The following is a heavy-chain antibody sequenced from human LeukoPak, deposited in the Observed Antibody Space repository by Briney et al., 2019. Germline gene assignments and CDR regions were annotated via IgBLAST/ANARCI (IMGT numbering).Heavy chain of an antibody. CDR1: GYTFTSYG. V-gene: IGHV1-18*01. D-gene: IGHD1-26*01. CDR2: IRAYNGNT. Sequence: ASVKVSCKASGYTFTSYGISWVRQAPGQGLEWMGWIRAYNGNTNYAQKLQGRVTMTSDTSTSTAYMELRSLRSDNTAVYYCASPSPIVGATGLYYYYYGMDVWGQGTTVTVSS. CDR3: ASPSPIVGATGLYYYYYGMDV. J-gene: IGHJ6*02.